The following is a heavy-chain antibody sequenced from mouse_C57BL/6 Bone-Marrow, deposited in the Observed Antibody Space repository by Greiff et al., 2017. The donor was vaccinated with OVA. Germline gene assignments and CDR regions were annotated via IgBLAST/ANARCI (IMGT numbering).Heavy chain of an antibody. V-gene: IGHV1-62-2*01. CDR1: GYTFTEYT. J-gene: IGHJ4*01. CDR3: ARHEGYDYEYYYAMDY. CDR2: FYPGSGSI. D-gene: IGHD2-4*01. Sequence: QVQLKESGAELVKPGASVKLSCKASGYTFTEYTIHWVKQRSGQGLEWIGWFYPGSGSIKYNEKFKDKATLTADKSSSTVYMELSRLTSEDSAVYFCARHEGYDYEYYYAMDYWGQGTSVTVSS.